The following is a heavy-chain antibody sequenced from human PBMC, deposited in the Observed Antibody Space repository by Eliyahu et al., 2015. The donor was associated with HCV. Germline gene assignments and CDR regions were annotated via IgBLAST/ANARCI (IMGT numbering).Heavy chain of an antibody. Sequence: EVQLVESGGGLVQPGRSLXLSCXXSGFTFXDYAMHWVRQAPGKGLEWVSGISWNSGSIGYADSVKGRFTISRDNAKNSLYLQMNSLRAEDTALYYCAKGLGELSPWGAFDIWGQGTMVTVSS. D-gene: IGHD3-16*01. CDR1: GFTFXDYA. CDR3: AKGLGELSPWGAFDI. J-gene: IGHJ3*02. V-gene: IGHV3-9*01. CDR2: ISWNSGSI.